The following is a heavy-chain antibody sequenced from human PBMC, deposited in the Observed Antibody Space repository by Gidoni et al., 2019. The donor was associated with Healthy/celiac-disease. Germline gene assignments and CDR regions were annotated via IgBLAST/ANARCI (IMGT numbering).Heavy chain of an antibody. CDR3: ARAGIAVAGPGDY. Sequence: QVQLVQSGAEVKKPGASEQVSCKDSGYTFTSYAMHWVRQAPGQRLEWRGWSNACNGNTKYSQKFQGRVTITRDTSASTAYMELRSLRSEDTAVYYCARAGIAVAGPGDYWGQGTLVTVSS. CDR1: GYTFTSYA. V-gene: IGHV1-3*01. D-gene: IGHD6-19*01. CDR2: SNACNGNT. J-gene: IGHJ4*02.